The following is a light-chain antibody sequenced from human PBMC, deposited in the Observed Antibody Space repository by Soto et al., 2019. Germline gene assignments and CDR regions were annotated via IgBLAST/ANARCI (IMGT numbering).Light chain of an antibody. Sequence: DIPRPQSPSSLSASVGARVTITGRASQSISSYLNWYQQKPWKAPKLLIYAASSLQSGVPSRFSGSGSGTDFTPTISSLQPQDFATYYCQQSYSTPSITVGQGTRLEIK. CDR3: QQSYSTPSIT. J-gene: IGKJ5*01. V-gene: IGKV1-39*01. CDR2: AAS. CDR1: QSISSY.